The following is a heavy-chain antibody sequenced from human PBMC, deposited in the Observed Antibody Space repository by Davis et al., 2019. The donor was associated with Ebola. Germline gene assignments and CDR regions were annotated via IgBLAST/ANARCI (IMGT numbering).Heavy chain of an antibody. V-gene: IGHV3-30-3*01. Sequence: GGSLRLSCAASGFTFSSYAMHWVRQAPGKGLEWVSVISYDGSNKYYADSVKGRFTISRDNSKNTLYLQMNSLRAEDTAVYYCARAPGSSSWYFDYWGQGTLVTVSS. CDR3: ARAPGSSSWYFDY. CDR2: ISYDGSNK. D-gene: IGHD6-13*01. J-gene: IGHJ4*02. CDR1: GFTFSSYA.